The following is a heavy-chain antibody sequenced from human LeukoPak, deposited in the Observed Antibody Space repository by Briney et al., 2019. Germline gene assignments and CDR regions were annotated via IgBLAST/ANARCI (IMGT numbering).Heavy chain of an antibody. CDR2: INPNSGGT. V-gene: IGHV1-2*02. CDR1: GYTLTELS. Sequence: ASVKVSCKVSGYTLTELSMHWVRQAPGQGLEWMGWINPNSGGTNYAQKFQGRVTMTRDTSISTAYMELSRLRSDDTAVYYCARVRRSSWPYNWFDPWGQGTLVTVSS. J-gene: IGHJ5*02. D-gene: IGHD6-13*01. CDR3: ARVRRSSWPYNWFDP.